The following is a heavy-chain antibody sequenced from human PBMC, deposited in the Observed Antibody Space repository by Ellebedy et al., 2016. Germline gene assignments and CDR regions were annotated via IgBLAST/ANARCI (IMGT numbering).Heavy chain of an antibody. CDR3: ASTQMLVITPRPVLGAFDI. V-gene: IGHV4-39*01. D-gene: IGHD6-6*01. CDR1: GGSISGSSYY. CDR2: IYYSGST. Sequence: SETLSLTCTVSGGSISGSSYYWSWIRQPPGKGLEWIGSIYYSGSTYYNPSLKSRVTISVDTSKNQFSLKLTSVTAADTAVYYCASTQMLVITPRPVLGAFDIWGQGTMVTVSS. J-gene: IGHJ3*02.